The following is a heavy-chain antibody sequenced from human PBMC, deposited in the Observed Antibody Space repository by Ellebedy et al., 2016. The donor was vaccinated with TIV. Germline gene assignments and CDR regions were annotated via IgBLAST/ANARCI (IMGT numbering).Heavy chain of an antibody. CDR1: GFTFSKYW. D-gene: IGHD6-19*01. V-gene: IGHV3-74*01. CDR3: ARAGSSGWEAYFDL. J-gene: IGHJ2*01. Sequence: PGGSLRLSCAASGFTFSKYWMHRVRQAPGKGPVWVSRINSDGSSTSYADSVKGRFTISRDNAKNTLYLQMNSLRAEDTAVYYCARAGSSGWEAYFDLWGRGTLVTVSS. CDR2: INSDGSST.